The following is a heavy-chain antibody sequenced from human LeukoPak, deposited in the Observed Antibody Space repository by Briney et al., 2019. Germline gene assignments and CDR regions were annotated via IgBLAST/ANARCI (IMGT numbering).Heavy chain of an antibody. J-gene: IGHJ5*02. CDR1: GFTFSSYG. CDR2: IWYDGSNK. Sequence: GGSLRLSCAASGFTFSSYGMHWVRQAPGKGLEWVAVIWYDGSNKYYADSVKGRFTISRDNSKNTLYLQMDSLRAEDTAVYYCARDYDSENRYDTLTGYGRFDPWGQGTLVTVSS. V-gene: IGHV3-33*01. D-gene: IGHD3-9*01. CDR3: ARDYDSENRYDTLTGYGRFDP.